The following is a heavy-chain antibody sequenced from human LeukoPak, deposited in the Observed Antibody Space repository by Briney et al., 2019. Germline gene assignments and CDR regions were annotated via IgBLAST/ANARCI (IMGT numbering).Heavy chain of an antibody. CDR2: IYYSGIT. V-gene: IGHV4-34*01. Sequence: SETLSLTCAVYGGSFSGYYWSWIRQPPGKGLEWIGIIYYSGITHYNPSLKSRVTILVDTSKNQFSLKLSSVTDADTAVYYCARVRRSLNWFDSWGQGTLVTVSS. CDR1: GGSFSGYY. J-gene: IGHJ5*01. D-gene: IGHD3-3*01. CDR3: ARVRRSLNWFDS.